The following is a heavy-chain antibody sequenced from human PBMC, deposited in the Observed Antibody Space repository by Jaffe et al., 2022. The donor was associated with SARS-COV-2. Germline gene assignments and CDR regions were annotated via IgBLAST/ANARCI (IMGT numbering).Heavy chain of an antibody. Sequence: QVQLQESGPGLVKPSQTLSLTCTVSGGSISSGSYYWSWIRQPAGKGLEWIGRIYTSGSTNYNPSLKSRVTISVDTSKNQFSLKLSSVTAADTAVYYCARERSGSYYGGGYYFDYWGQGTLVTVSS. CDR2: IYTSGST. CDR3: ARERSGSYYGGGYYFDY. CDR1: GGSISSGSYY. V-gene: IGHV4-61*02. D-gene: IGHD1-26*01. J-gene: IGHJ4*02.